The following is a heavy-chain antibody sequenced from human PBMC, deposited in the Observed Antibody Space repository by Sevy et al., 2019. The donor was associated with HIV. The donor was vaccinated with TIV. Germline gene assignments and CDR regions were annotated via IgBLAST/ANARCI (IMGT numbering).Heavy chain of an antibody. D-gene: IGHD3-16*01. J-gene: IGHJ6*03. CDR2: SNPSGGYT. V-gene: IGHV1-46*01. CDR3: ASLAAPSGLDYMDV. Sequence: ASVKVSCKASGYTLTSHYMHWVRQAPGQGLEWMGISNPSGGYTRYAQKFQGRVIMTRDTSTSTAYMELSSLRSDDTAVYYCASLAAPSGLDYMDVWGNGTTVTVSS. CDR1: GYTLTSHY.